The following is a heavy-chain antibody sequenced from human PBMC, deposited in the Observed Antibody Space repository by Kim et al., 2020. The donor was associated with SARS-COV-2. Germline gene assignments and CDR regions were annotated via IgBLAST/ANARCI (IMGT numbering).Heavy chain of an antibody. Sequence: ASVKVSCKAFGYIFTAHYMHWVRQAPGEGLEWMGWIKPSSGDTSYSQKFQDRVTLTTDTSIKTAYLELRSLGSDDTAVYYCAREPRADYSAVTGYSAGHFEYWGHGTLVTVSS. CDR2: IKPSSGDT. CDR1: GYIFTAHY. CDR3: AREPRADYSAVTGYSAGHFEY. D-gene: IGHD2-21*01. J-gene: IGHJ4*01. V-gene: IGHV1-2*02.